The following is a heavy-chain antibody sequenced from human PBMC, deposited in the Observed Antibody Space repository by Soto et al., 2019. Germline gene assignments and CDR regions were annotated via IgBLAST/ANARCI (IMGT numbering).Heavy chain of an antibody. J-gene: IGHJ4*02. CDR3: ARGGWSNDY. Sequence: SETLSLTCTVSGGSLSNYYWGWTRQPPGKGLERIGYIYYSGSTSYNPSLKSRVTISVDTSKNQFSLKLTSVTAADTAVYYCARGGWSNDYWGPGTLVTVSS. CDR2: IYYSGST. CDR1: GGSLSNYY. D-gene: IGHD6-19*01. V-gene: IGHV4-59*01.